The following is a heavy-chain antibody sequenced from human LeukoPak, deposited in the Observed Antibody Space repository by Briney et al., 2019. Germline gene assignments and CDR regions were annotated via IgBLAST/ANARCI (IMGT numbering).Heavy chain of an antibody. CDR1: GGSFSGYY. Sequence: SETLSLTCAVYGGSFSGYYWSWIRQPPGKGLEWIGEINHSGSTNYNPSLKSRVTISVDTSKNQFSPKLSSVTAADTAVYYCAREPIAAAGISAGGFDYWGQGTLVTVSS. D-gene: IGHD6-13*01. V-gene: IGHV4-34*01. J-gene: IGHJ4*02. CDR2: INHSGST. CDR3: AREPIAAAGISAGGFDY.